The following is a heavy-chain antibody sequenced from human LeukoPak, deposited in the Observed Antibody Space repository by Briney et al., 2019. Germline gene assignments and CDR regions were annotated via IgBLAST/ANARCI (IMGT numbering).Heavy chain of an antibody. Sequence: PGGSLRLSCPVSGFTVSSNSMSWVRQAPGKGLEWVSFIYSDNTHYSDSVKGRFTISRDNSKNTLYLQMNSLRAEDTAVYYCARRAGAYSHPYDYWGQESLVTVSS. CDR2: IYSDNT. J-gene: IGHJ4*02. D-gene: IGHD4/OR15-4a*01. CDR1: GFTVSSNS. CDR3: ARRAGAYSHPYDY. V-gene: IGHV3-53*01.